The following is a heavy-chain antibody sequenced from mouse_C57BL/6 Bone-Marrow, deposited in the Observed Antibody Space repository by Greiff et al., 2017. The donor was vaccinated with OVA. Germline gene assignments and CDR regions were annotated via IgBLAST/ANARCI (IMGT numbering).Heavy chain of an antibody. CDR1: GFNIKDYY. D-gene: IGHD1-1*01. CDR2: IDPEDGET. V-gene: IGHV14-2*01. Sequence: DVHLVESGAELVKPGASVKLSCTASGFNIKDYYMHWVKQRTEQGLEWIGRIDPEDGETKYAPKFQGKATITADTSSNTAYLQLSSLTSEDTAVYYCARYYGSSYGYWYFDVWGTGTTVTVSS. CDR3: ARYYGSSYGYWYFDV. J-gene: IGHJ1*03.